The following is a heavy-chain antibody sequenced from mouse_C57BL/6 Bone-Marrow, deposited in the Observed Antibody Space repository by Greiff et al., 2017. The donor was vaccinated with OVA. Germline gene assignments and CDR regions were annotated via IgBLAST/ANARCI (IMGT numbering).Heavy chain of an antibody. CDR3: ARGGLYGYLAY. V-gene: IGHV4-1*01. D-gene: IGHD2-2*01. CDR2: INPDSSTI. CDR1: GIVFSRYW. J-gene: IGHJ3*01. Sequence: AADGIVFSRYWMSRVRRAPGKGLEWIGEINPDSSTINYAPSLKDKFIISRDNAKNTLYLQMSKVRSEDTALYYCARGGLYGYLAYWGQGTLVTVSA.